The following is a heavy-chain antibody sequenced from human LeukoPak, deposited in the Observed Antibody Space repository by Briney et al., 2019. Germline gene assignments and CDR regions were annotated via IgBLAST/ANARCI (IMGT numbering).Heavy chain of an antibody. CDR3: ARGGHRQKEF. D-gene: IGHD3-10*01. V-gene: IGHV3-7*01. CDR2: IKHDGSDK. CDR1: GFTFSNYW. J-gene: IGHJ4*02. Sequence: GGSLRLSCSASGFTFSNYWMTWVRQSPGRGLEWVAIIKHDGSDKYCVDSVKGRFTISRDNAKNSLYLQMSSLRAEDTAVYYCARGGHRQKEFWGQGTLVTVSS.